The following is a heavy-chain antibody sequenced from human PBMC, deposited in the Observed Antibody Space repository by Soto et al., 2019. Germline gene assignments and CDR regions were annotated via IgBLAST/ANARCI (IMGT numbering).Heavy chain of an antibody. D-gene: IGHD4-17*01. CDR1: GFTFDDYA. CDR2: ISWNSGNI. Sequence: GGSLRLSCAASGFTFDDYAMHWVRQVPGKGLEWVSGISWNSGNIGYADSVKGRFTISRDNAKNSLYLQMNSLRAEDTALYYCAIFRTVTTPFDYWGQGTLVTVSS. CDR3: AIFRTVTTPFDY. V-gene: IGHV3-9*01. J-gene: IGHJ4*02.